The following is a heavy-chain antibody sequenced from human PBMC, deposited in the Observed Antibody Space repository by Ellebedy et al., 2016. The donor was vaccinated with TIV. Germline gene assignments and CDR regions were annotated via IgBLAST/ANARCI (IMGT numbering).Heavy chain of an antibody. CDR2: ILGSGGST. D-gene: IGHD2-15*01. CDR1: GFSFSSFA. V-gene: IGHV3-23*01. J-gene: IGHJ4*02. CDR3: EKVLGGVVVATFDY. Sequence: GESLKISCAASGFSFSSFAMSWVRQAPGKGLEWVSGILGSGGSTNYADSVKGRFTISRDNSKNTLYLQMNSLRAEDTAIYYCEKVLGGVVVATFDYWGQGTLVTVSS.